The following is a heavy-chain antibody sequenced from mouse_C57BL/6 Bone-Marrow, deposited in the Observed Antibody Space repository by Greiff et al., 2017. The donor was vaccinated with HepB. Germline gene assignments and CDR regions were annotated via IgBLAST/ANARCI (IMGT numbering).Heavy chain of an antibody. J-gene: IGHJ2*01. CDR3: ARQTDYFDY. CDR1: GFTFSSYG. V-gene: IGHV5-6*01. CDR2: ISSGGSYT. Sequence: EVQLVESGGDLVKPGGSLKLSCAASGFTFSSYGMSWVRQTPDKRLEWVATISSGGSYTYYPDSGKGRFTISRDNAKNTLYLQMSSLKSEDTAMYYCARQTDYFDYWGQGTTLTVSS.